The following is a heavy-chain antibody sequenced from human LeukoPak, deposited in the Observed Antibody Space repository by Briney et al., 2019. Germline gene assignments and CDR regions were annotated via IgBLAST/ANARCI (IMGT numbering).Heavy chain of an antibody. CDR3: ARVLRISRSYRFDP. CDR1: GYTFTSYD. CDR2: RNPNSGNT. J-gene: IGHJ5*02. D-gene: IGHD1-14*01. Sequence: ASVKVSCKASGYTFTSYDINWVRQATGQGLEWMGWRNPNSGNTGYAQKFQGRVTMTRNTSISTAYMELSSLRSEDTAVYYCARVLRISRSYRFDPWGQGTLVTVSS. V-gene: IGHV1-8*01.